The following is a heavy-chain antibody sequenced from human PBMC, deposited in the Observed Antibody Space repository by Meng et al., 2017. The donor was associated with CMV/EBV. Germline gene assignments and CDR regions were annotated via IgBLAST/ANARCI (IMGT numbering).Heavy chain of an antibody. CDR2: INHSGST. CDR3: ARGLREFYYYYGMDV. CDR1: GGSFSGYY. Sequence: SETLSLTCAVYGGSFSGYYWSWIRQPPGKGQEWIGEINHSGSTNYNPSLKSRVTISVDTSKNQFSLKLSSVTAADTAVYYCARGLREFYYYYGMDVWGQGTTVTVSS. J-gene: IGHJ6*02. V-gene: IGHV4-34*01. D-gene: IGHD3-10*01.